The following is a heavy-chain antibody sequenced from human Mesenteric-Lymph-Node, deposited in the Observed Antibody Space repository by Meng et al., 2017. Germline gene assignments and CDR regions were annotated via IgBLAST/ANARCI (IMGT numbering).Heavy chain of an antibody. CDR3: ARVSEQWLGSVFRGTTGFFVDY. V-gene: IGHV1-46*01. CDR2: INPSGGST. D-gene: IGHD6-19*01. CDR1: GYTFTSYY. Sequence: ASVKVSCKASGYTFTSYYMHWVRQAPGQGLEWMGIINPSGGSTSYAQKFQGRVTMTRDTSTSTVYMELSSLRSEDTAVYYCARVSEQWLGSVFRGTTGFFVDYWGQGTLVTVSS. J-gene: IGHJ4*02.